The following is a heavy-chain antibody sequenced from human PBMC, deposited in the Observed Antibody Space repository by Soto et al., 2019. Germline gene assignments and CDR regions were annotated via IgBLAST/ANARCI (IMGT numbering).Heavy chain of an antibody. CDR3: ASERAAAGSNRFDP. D-gene: IGHD6-13*01. CDR1: GYTFTSYD. V-gene: IGHV1-8*01. CDR2: MNPNSGNT. Sequence: QVQLVQSGVEVKKPGASVKVSCKASGYTFTSYDINWVRQATGQGLEWMGWMNPNSGNTGYAQKFQGRVTMTSNTSISTAYMELSSLRSEDTAVYYCASERAAAGSNRFDPWGQGTLVIVSS. J-gene: IGHJ5*02.